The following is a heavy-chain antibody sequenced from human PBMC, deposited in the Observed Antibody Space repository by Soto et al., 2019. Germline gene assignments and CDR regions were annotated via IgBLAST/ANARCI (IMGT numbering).Heavy chain of an antibody. J-gene: IGHJ1*01. CDR2: INHSGST. Sequence: PSETLSLTCAVYGGSFSGYYWSWIRQPPGKGLEWIGEINHSGSTNYNPSLKSRVTISVDTSKNQFSLKLSSVTAADTAVYYCAGVHTGYSSGWYLFQYFQHWGQGTLVTVSS. CDR3: AGVHTGYSSGWYLFQYFQH. D-gene: IGHD6-19*01. CDR1: GGSFSGYY. V-gene: IGHV4-34*01.